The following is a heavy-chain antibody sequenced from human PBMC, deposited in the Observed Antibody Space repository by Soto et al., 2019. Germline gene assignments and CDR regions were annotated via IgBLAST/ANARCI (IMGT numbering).Heavy chain of an antibody. V-gene: IGHV1-18*01. J-gene: IGHJ5*02. D-gene: IGHD4-17*01. CDR1: GYTFTSYG. Sequence: ASVKVSCKASGYTFTSYGISWVRQAPGQGLEWMGWISAYNGNTNYAQKLQGRVTMTTDTSTSTAYMELRSLRSDDTAVYYCARSQMTTVTHAYDPWGEGTLVTVSP. CDR2: ISAYNGNT. CDR3: ARSQMTTVTHAYDP.